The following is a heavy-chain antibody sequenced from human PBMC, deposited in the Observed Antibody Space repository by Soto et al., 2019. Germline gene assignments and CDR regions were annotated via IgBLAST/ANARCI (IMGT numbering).Heavy chain of an antibody. J-gene: IGHJ3*01. CDR2: ISYDGSNK. D-gene: IGHD3-22*01. CDR1: GFTFSSYG. CDR3: AKDGTYYYDSSSLDV. V-gene: IGHV3-30*18. Sequence: GGSLRLSCAASGFTFSSYGMHWVRQAPGKGLEWVAVISYDGSNKYYADSVKGRFTISRDNSKNTLYLQMNSLRAEDTAVYYCAKDGTYYYDSSSLDVWGQGTIVTVSS.